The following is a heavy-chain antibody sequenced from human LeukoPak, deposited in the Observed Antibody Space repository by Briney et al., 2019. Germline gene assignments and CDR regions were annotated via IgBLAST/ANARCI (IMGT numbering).Heavy chain of an antibody. J-gene: IGHJ4*02. Sequence: PGGSLRLSCAASGFTFSDYYMSWIRQAPGKGLEWVSYISSSGTTIYYADSVKGRFTISRDNAKNSLHLQMNSLRAEDTAVYYCATHKSSGWYVYWGQGTLVTVS. CDR2: ISSSGTTI. D-gene: IGHD6-19*01. CDR1: GFTFSDYY. CDR3: ATHKSSGWYVY. V-gene: IGHV3-11*01.